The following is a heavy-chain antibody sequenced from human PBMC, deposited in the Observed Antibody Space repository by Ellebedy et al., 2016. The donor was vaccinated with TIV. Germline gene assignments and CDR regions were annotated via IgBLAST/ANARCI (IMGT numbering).Heavy chain of an antibody. Sequence: SGPTLVXPTETLTLTCTFSGFSLLTTGMCVSWVRQPPGKALEWLALIDWDDLKVFRKSLKTRLSISKDTPRNQVVLTLTDATPADTGTYYCARIPRWGPPSDSDYMDVWGKGTTVTVSS. V-gene: IGHV2-70*13. CDR1: GFSLLTTGMC. CDR3: ARIPRWGPPSDSDYMDV. CDR2: IDWDDLK. D-gene: IGHD3-16*01. J-gene: IGHJ6*03.